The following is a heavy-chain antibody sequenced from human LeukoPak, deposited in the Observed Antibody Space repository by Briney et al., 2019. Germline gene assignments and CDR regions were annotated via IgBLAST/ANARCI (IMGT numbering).Heavy chain of an antibody. J-gene: IGHJ6*03. CDR2: INPNSGGT. CDR1: GYTFTGYY. Sequence: ASVKVSCKASGYTFTGYYMHWVRQAPGQGLEWMGWINPNSGGTNYAQKFQGRVTMTGDTSISTAYMELSRLRSDDTAVYYCARGLVLDYYYMDVWGKGTTVTVSS. V-gene: IGHV1-2*02. CDR3: ARGLVLDYYYMDV. D-gene: IGHD3-3*02.